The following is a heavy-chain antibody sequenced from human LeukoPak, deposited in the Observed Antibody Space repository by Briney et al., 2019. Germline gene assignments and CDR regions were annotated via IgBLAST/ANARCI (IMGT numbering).Heavy chain of an antibody. CDR3: AKDSFPQNGIFDALDI. J-gene: IGHJ3*02. CDR2: MNPV. V-gene: IGHV3-23*01. D-gene: IGHD1-1*01. Sequence: PGGSLRLSCTASGFTFSNYAMTWVRQAPGKGLEWVSSMNPVYYADSVKGRFTISRDDSKNTLFLQMNSLRAEDTAIYYCAKDSFPQNGIFDALDIWGQGTMVTVYS. CDR1: GFTFSNYA.